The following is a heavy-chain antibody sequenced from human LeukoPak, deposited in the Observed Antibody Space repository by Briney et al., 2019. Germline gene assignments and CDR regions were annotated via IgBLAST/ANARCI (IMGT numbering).Heavy chain of an antibody. D-gene: IGHD2-15*01. V-gene: IGHV4-34*01. CDR1: GGSISSYY. CDR3: ARDLGVEPYYFDY. CDR2: INHSGST. Sequence: SETLSLTCTVSGGSISSYYWSWIRQPPGKGLEWIGEINHSGSTNYNPSLKSRVTISVDTSKNQFSLKLSSVTAADTAVYYCARDLGVEPYYFDYWGQGTLVTVSS. J-gene: IGHJ4*02.